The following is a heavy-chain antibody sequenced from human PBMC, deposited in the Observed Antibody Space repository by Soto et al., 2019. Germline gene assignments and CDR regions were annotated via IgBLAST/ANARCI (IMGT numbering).Heavy chain of an antibody. CDR2: IYYSGSA. J-gene: IGHJ4*02. V-gene: IGHV4-39*01. CDR3: ARRPLVRGIITYYFDS. CDR1: GGSINNSSFY. Sequence: PSETLSLTCTVSGGSINNSSFYWGWVRQPPGKRLEWIGSIYYSGSAYYNPSLKSRLTISVDTSKNQFSLNLSSVTAADTAVYFCARRPLVRGIITYYFDSWGQGTLVTVSS. D-gene: IGHD3-10*01.